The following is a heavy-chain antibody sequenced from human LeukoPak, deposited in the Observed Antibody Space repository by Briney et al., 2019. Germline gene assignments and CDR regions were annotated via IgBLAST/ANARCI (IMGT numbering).Heavy chain of an antibody. CDR3: ARVSMYDTSGYHDFDY. D-gene: IGHD3-22*01. Sequence: GGSLRFSCAASGFTVSSNYMSWVRQAPGKGLEWVSVIYSGGSTYYADSVKGRFTISRDNSKNTLYLQMNSLRAEDTAVYYCARVSMYDTSGYHDFDYWGQGTLVTVSS. CDR2: IYSGGST. J-gene: IGHJ4*02. V-gene: IGHV3-53*01. CDR1: GFTVSSNY.